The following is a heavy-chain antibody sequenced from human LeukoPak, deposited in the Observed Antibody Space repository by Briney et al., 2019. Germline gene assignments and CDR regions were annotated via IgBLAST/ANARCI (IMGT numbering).Heavy chain of an antibody. CDR2: ISSSSSTI. J-gene: IGHJ4*02. CDR3: ARDRPRHFEY. V-gene: IGHV3-48*01. Sequence: SGRSLRLSCAASGFTFSSYGMHWVRQAPGKGLEWVAYISSSSSTIYYTDSVKGRFTVSRDNAKNSLYLQMNSLRAEDTAIYYCARDRPRHFEYWGQGTLVTVSS. CDR1: GFTFSSYG.